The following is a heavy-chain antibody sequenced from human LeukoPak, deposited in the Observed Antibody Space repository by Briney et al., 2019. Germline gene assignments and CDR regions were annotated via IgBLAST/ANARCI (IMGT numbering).Heavy chain of an antibody. V-gene: IGHV4-34*01. Sequence: PSETLSLTCAVYGGSFSGYYWSWIRQPPGKGLEWIGEINHSGSTNYNPSLKSRVTISVDTSKNQFSLKLSSVTAADTAVYYCARGQRYFDWLLYSRFDPWGQGTLVTVSS. CDR3: ARGQRYFDWLLYSRFDP. J-gene: IGHJ5*02. D-gene: IGHD3-9*01. CDR2: INHSGST. CDR1: GGSFSGYY.